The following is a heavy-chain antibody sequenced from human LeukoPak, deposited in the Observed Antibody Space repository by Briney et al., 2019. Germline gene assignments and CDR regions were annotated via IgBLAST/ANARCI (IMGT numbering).Heavy chain of an antibody. CDR1: GGTFSSYA. Sequence: GASVKVSFKASGGTFSSYAISWVRQAPGQGLEWMGGIIPIFGTANYAQKFQGRVTITADESTSTAYMELSSLRSEDTAVYYCARWFRDGYNYFTGYLDYWGQGTLVTVSS. J-gene: IGHJ4*02. D-gene: IGHD5-24*01. CDR3: ARWFRDGYNYFTGYLDY. V-gene: IGHV1-69*13. CDR2: IIPIFGTA.